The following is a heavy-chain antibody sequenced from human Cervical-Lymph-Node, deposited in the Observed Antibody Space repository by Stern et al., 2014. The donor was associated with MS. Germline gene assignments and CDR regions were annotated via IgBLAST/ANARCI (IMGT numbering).Heavy chain of an antibody. CDR1: GFSFDVSA. J-gene: IGHJ4*02. D-gene: IGHD2-21*01. V-gene: IGHV3-9*01. CDR3: AKGEEIAGKFEY. Sequence: VQLVESGGGLVQPGRSLRISCAASGFSFDVSAMHWVRQAPGKGLEWVSHISWNSASKGYADAVKGRFTISRDNAKNSLSLEMNSLRVEDTAIYYCAKGEEIAGKFEYWGQGTLVTVSS. CDR2: ISWNSASK.